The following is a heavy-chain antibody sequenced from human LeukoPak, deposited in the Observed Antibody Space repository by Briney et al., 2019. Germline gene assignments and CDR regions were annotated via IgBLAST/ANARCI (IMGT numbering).Heavy chain of an antibody. CDR1: GGSFSGYY. CDR2: INHSGST. D-gene: IGHD5-12*01. Sequence: SETLSLTCAVYGGSFSGYYWSWIRQPPGKGLEWIGEINHSGSTNYNPSLKSRVTISVDTSKNQFSLKLSSVTAADTAVYYCARGYIVATIGGNWFDPWGQGTLVTVSS. J-gene: IGHJ5*02. CDR3: ARGYIVATIGGNWFDP. V-gene: IGHV4-34*01.